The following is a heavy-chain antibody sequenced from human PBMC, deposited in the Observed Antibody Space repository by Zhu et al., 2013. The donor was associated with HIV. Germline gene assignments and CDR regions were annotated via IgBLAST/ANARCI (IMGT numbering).Heavy chain of an antibody. J-gene: IGHJ4*02. CDR1: GYTFTSYY. D-gene: IGHD2-21*02. CDR3: ARSFGGNSGVTDY. Sequence: QVQLVQSGAEVKKPGASVKVSCKASGYTFTSYYMHWVRQAPGQGLEWMGIIYPSGSSTTYAQRFQGRVTMTRDTSTSTVYMELSSLRSEDTAVFYCARSFGGNSGVTDYWGQGTLVTVSS. CDR2: IYPSGSST. V-gene: IGHV1-46*01.